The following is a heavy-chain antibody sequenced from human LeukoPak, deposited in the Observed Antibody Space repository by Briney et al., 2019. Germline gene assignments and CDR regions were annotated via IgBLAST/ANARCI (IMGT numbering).Heavy chain of an antibody. Sequence: PSETLSLTCTVSGGSISSYYWSWIRQPARKGLGWIGRIYTSGSTNYNPSLKSRVTMSVDTSKNQFSLKLSSVTAAATAVYYCARDNQVTPYNWFDPWGQGTLVTVSS. CDR3: ARDNQVTPYNWFDP. CDR1: GGSISSYY. V-gene: IGHV4-4*07. D-gene: IGHD2-21*02. CDR2: IYTSGST. J-gene: IGHJ5*02.